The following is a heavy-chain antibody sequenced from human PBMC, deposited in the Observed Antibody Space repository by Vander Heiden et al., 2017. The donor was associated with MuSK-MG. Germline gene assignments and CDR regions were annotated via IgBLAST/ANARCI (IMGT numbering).Heavy chain of an antibody. J-gene: IGHJ3*02. CDR3: ARPLGTTNAFDI. Sequence: QVQLVQSGAEVKKPGASVKVSCTASGYTFTSYGINWVRQATGQGLEWMGWMNPNSGNTGYAQKFQGRVTMTRNTSITTAYMELSSLRSEDTAVYYCARPLGTTNAFDIWGQGTMVTVSS. CDR1: GYTFTSYG. D-gene: IGHD1-1*01. CDR2: MNPNSGNT. V-gene: IGHV1-8*01.